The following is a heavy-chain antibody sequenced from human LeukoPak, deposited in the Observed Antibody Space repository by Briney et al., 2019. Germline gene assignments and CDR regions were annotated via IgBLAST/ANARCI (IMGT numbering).Heavy chain of an antibody. CDR3: ARGHDSANFDY. Sequence: SETLSLTCAVSGGSISRGAYSWSWVRQPPGKGLEWIGYIYHSGSTYYNPSLTSRVTISVDRSKNQYSLKLSSVTAADTAVYYCARGHDSANFDYWGQGTLVTVSS. J-gene: IGHJ4*02. D-gene: IGHD3-22*01. CDR2: IYHSGST. V-gene: IGHV4-30-2*01. CDR1: GGSISRGAYS.